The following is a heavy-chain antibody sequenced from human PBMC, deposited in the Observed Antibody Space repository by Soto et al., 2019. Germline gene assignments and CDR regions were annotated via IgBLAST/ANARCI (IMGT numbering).Heavy chain of an antibody. V-gene: IGHV4-30-4*01. CDR3: ASGDYDITSAAFDI. J-gene: IGHJ3*02. CDR1: GGPISSGDYY. Sequence: PSETLSLTCTVSGGPISSGDYYWSWIRQPPGKGLEWIGYIYYSGSTYYNPSLKSRVTISVDTSKNQFSLKLSSVTAADTAVYYCASGDYDITSAAFDIWGQGTMVTVSS. CDR2: IYYSGST. D-gene: IGHD3-9*01.